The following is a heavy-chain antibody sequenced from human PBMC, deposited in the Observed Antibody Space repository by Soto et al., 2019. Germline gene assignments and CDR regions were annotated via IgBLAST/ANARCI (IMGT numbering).Heavy chain of an antibody. J-gene: IGHJ6*02. D-gene: IGHD3-10*01. V-gene: IGHV5-51*01. CDR2: IYPGDSDT. CDR3: ARHRGLRYYGMDV. Sequence: GESLKISCKGSGYSFTSYWIGWVRQMPGKGLEWMGIIYPGDSDTRYSPSFQGQVAFSADKSISTAYLQWSSLKASDTAMYYCARHRGLRYYGMDVWGQGTTVTVSS. CDR1: GYSFTSYW.